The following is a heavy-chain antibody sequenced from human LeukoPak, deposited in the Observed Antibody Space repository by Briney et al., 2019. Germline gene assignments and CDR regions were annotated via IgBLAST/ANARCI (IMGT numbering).Heavy chain of an antibody. CDR3: ARVVLRLGELSYDF. J-gene: IGHJ4*02. D-gene: IGHD3-16*02. CDR1: GYTFTGYY. Sequence: GSVKVSCKASGYTFTGYYMYWVRQAPGQGLEWMGWINPNSGGTNYAQKFQGRVTMTRDTSISTAYMELSRLRSDDTAVYYCARVVLRLGELSYDFWGQGTLVTVSS. CDR2: INPNSGGT. V-gene: IGHV1-2*02.